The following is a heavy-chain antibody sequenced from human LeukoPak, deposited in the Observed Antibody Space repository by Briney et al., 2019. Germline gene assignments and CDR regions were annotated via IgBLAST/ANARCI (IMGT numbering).Heavy chain of an antibody. CDR2: IRYDESNK. CDR3: ATMQWLEGVDWFDP. J-gene: IGHJ5*02. Sequence: GGSLRLSCAASGFIFSNYGMHWVRQAPGKGLEWMAFIRYDESNKFYADSVKGRFTISRDNSKNTLFLQMSSLRAEDTAVYYCATMQWLEGVDWFDPWGQGTLVTVSS. V-gene: IGHV3-30*02. D-gene: IGHD6-19*01. CDR1: GFIFSNYG.